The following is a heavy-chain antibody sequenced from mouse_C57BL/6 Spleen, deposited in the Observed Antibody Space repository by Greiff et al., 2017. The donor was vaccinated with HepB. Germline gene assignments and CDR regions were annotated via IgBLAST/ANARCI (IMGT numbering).Heavy chain of an antibody. V-gene: IGHV1-7*01. CDR2: INPSSGYT. CDR3: ARDYYGSGYRYFDV. Sequence: QVQLQQSGAELAKPGASVKLSCKASGYTFTSYWMHWVKQRPGQGLEWIGYINPSSGYTKYNQKFKDKATLTADNSSSTAYMQLSSLTSEDSAVYYCARDYYGSGYRYFDVWGTGTTVTVSS. J-gene: IGHJ1*03. CDR1: GYTFTSYW. D-gene: IGHD1-1*01.